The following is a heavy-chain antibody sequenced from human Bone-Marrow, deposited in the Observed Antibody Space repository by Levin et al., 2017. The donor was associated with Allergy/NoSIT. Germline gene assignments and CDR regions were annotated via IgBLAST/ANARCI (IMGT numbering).Heavy chain of an antibody. Sequence: ETLSLTCAASGFTFSTSWMHWVRQVPGKGLVWVSCIIHDGSSTNYAESVKGRFTISRDNAKNTVYLQMNSLRAEDTAMYYCASDAGYSLASWGQGTLVTVSS. J-gene: IGHJ5*02. CDR2: IIHDGSST. CDR1: GFTFSTSW. CDR3: ASDAGYSLAS. D-gene: IGHD5-12*01. V-gene: IGHV3-74*01.